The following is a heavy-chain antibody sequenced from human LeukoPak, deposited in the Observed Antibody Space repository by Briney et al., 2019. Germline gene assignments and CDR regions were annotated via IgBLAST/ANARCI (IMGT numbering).Heavy chain of an antibody. J-gene: IGHJ4*02. CDR2: ISGRDGST. CDR1: GVTFSSQA. D-gene: IGHD3-16*01. Sequence: PGESLRLSCAASGVTFSSQAITWARQAPGKGLEWVSAISGRDGSTYYADSVKGRFTISRDNSKNTLYLQMSSLRAEDMSLFYCAKGSRGIYDYWGQGTLVTVSA. CDR3: AKGSRGIYDY. V-gene: IGHV3-23*01.